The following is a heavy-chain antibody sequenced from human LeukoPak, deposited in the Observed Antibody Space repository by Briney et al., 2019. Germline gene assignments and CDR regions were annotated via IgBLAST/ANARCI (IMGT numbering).Heavy chain of an antibody. D-gene: IGHD3-3*01. Sequence: PGGSLRLSCAASGFTFSSYAMHWVRQAPGKGLEWVAVISYDGSNKYYADSVKGRFTISRDNSKNTLYLQMNSLRAEDTAVYYCARGLGYDFRSGYTPPIPNWFDPWGQGTLVTVSS. CDR3: ARGLGYDFRSGYTPPIPNWFDP. J-gene: IGHJ5*02. CDR1: GFTFSSYA. V-gene: IGHV3-30-3*01. CDR2: ISYDGSNK.